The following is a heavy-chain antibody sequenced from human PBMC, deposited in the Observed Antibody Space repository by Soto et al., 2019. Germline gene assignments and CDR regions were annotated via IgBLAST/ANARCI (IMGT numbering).Heavy chain of an antibody. CDR3: ARVWRYSSSWYGNWFDP. Sequence: EASVKVSCKASGYTFTSYAMHWVRQAPGQRLEWMGWINAGNGNTKYSQKFQGRVTITRDTSASTAYMELSSLRSEDTAVYYCARVWRYSSSWYGNWFDPWGQGTLVTVSS. V-gene: IGHV1-3*01. J-gene: IGHJ5*02. CDR2: INAGNGNT. D-gene: IGHD6-13*01. CDR1: GYTFTSYA.